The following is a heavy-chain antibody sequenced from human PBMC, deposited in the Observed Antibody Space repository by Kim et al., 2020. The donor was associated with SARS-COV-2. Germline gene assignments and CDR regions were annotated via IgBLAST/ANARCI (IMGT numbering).Heavy chain of an antibody. V-gene: IGHV1-8*01. CDR2: MNPNSVNT. Sequence: ASVKVSCKASGYTFTSYDINWVRQATGQGLEWMGWMNPNSVNTGYAQKFQGRVTMTRNTSISTAYMEVSNLRSEDTAVYYCARRIAASGTTLGYWGQGTLVTVSS. D-gene: IGHD6-13*01. J-gene: IGHJ4*02. CDR1: GYTFTSYD. CDR3: ARRIAASGTTLGY.